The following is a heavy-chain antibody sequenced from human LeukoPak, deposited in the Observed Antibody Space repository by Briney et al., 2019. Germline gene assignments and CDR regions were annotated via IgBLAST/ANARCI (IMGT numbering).Heavy chain of an antibody. D-gene: IGHD6-19*01. V-gene: IGHV4-39*07. J-gene: IGHJ4*02. CDR3: ARDGAVAGHYFDY. Sequence: SETLSLTCTVSGGSISSSSYYWGWIRQPPGKGLEWIGSIYYSGSTYYNPSLKSRVTISVDTSKNQFSLKLSSVTAADTAVYYCARDGAVAGHYFDYWGQGTLVTVSS. CDR1: GGSISSSSYY. CDR2: IYYSGST.